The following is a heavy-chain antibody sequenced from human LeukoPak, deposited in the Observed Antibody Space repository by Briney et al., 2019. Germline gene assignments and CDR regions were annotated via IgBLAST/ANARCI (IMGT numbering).Heavy chain of an antibody. CDR3: ARGPDHTPKAGSLPDF. CDR2: IKQDGSEK. J-gene: IGHJ4*02. D-gene: IGHD6-13*01. Sequence: PGGSLRLSCAASGFTFSHYWMSWVRQAPGKGLEWVANIKQDGSEKYYVDSVKGRFTISRGNAKNSLYLQMNSLRAEDTALYYCARGPDHTPKAGSLPDFWGQGTLVTVSS. CDR1: GFTFSHYW. V-gene: IGHV3-7*01.